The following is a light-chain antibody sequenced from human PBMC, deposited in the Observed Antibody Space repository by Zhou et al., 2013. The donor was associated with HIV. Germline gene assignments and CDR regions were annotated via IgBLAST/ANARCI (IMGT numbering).Light chain of an antibody. CDR2: DAS. CDR1: QNVAYD. J-gene: IGKJ4*01. Sequence: EIVLTQSPSTLSLSPGESAALSCRASQNVAYDFAWYQQKPGQAPRLLIYDASNTATGIPARFSGSGSGTDFTLTISSLEPEDSAVYFCEQYDKSLTFGGGTKVEIK. V-gene: IGKV3-11*01. CDR3: EQYDKSLT.